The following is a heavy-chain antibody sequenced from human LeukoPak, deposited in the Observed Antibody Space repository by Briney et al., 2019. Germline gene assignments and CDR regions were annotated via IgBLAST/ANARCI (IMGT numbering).Heavy chain of an antibody. V-gene: IGHV3-30*03. D-gene: IGHD3-22*01. Sequence: QPGRSLRLSCAASGFTFSSYGMHWVRQAPGKGLEWVAVISYDGSNKYYADSVKGRFTISRDNSKNTLYLQMNSLRAEDTAVYYCARDALQTKYYYDSSGHYDASGFDYWGQGTLVTVSS. CDR3: ARDALQTKYYYDSSGHYDASGFDY. CDR1: GFTFSSYG. CDR2: ISYDGSNK. J-gene: IGHJ4*02.